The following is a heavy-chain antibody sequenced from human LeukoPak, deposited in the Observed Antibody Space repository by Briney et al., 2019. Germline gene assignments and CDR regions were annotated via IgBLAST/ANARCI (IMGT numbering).Heavy chain of an antibody. CDR2: INSDGSST. CDR1: GFTFSSYW. J-gene: IGHJ4*02. CDR3: AKEGILTGYFTPYYFDY. D-gene: IGHD3-9*01. Sequence: GGSLRLSCAASGFTFSSYWMHWVRQAPGKGLVWVSRINSDGSSTSYADSVKGRFTISRDNSKNTLYLQMNSLRAEDTAVYYCAKEGILTGYFTPYYFDYWGQGTLVTVSS. V-gene: IGHV3-74*01.